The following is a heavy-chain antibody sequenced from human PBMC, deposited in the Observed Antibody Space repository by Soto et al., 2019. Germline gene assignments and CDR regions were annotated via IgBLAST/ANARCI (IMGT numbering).Heavy chain of an antibody. J-gene: IGHJ6*02. D-gene: IGHD5-18*01. Sequence: QVQLQQWGAGLLKPSETLSLTCGVHGESFSDYFCNWIRQTPGKGLEWIGEVSHSGSTKYNPSLRNRVTISMDTSKNDFSLRLSSVTDADTAIYYCARGPRYSYGYGYYYSCYGLEVWGQGTTVTVSS. V-gene: IGHV4-34*01. CDR3: ARGPRYSYGYGYYYSCYGLEV. CDR1: GESFSDYF. CDR2: VSHSGST.